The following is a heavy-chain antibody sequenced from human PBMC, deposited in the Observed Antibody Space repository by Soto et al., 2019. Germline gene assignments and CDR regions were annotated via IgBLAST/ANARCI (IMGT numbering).Heavy chain of an antibody. Sequence: SETLSLTCTVSGDSITSGDYSWSWIRQPPGKGLEWLGYIYRTGNTHYSPSLKSRVSISQDRSKNQFSLELTSVTAADTAVYYCARGDYQYSIDYWGQGTLVTVSS. D-gene: IGHD2-2*01. CDR2: IYRTGNT. CDR1: GDSITSGDYS. CDR3: ARGDYQYSIDY. V-gene: IGHV4-30-2*01. J-gene: IGHJ4*02.